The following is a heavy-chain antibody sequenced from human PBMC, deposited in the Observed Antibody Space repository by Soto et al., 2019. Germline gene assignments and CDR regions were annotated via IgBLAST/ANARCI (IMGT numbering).Heavy chain of an antibody. CDR3: ARDRFFSTYYYHRMVH. Sequence: GGSLRLSCAASGFTFSSYAMHWVRQAPGKGLEWVAVISYDGSNKYYADSVKGRFTISRDNSKNTLYLQMNSLRAEDTAVYYCARDRFFSTYYYHRMVHSGHATTVTV. D-gene: IGHD1-26*01. CDR1: GFTFSSYA. V-gene: IGHV3-30-3*01. J-gene: IGHJ6*02. CDR2: ISYDGSNK.